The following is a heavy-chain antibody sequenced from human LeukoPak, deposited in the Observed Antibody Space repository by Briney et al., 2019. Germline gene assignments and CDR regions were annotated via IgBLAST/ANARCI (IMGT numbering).Heavy chain of an antibody. D-gene: IGHD3-3*01. J-gene: IGHJ3*02. CDR1: GGSISSSSYY. CDR2: IYYSGST. V-gene: IGHV4-39*02. Sequence: PSETLSLTCTVSGGSISSSSYYWGWIRQPPGKGLEWIGSIYYSGSTYYNPSLKSRVTISVDTSKNQFSLKLSSVTAADTAVYYCAREGDDFWSGYHAFDMWGQGTLVTVSS. CDR3: AREGDDFWSGYHAFDM.